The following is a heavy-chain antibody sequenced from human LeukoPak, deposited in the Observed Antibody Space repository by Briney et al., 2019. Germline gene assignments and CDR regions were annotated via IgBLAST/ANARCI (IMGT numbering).Heavy chain of an antibody. V-gene: IGHV3-7*01. D-gene: IGHD1-26*01. Sequence: GGSLRLSCAASGFTFSSYWMSWVRQAPGKGLEWVANIKQDGSEKYYVDSVKGRFTISRDNAKNSLYLQMNNLRPEDTALYYCARESHEGATRAYNWFDPWGQGTLVSVSS. J-gene: IGHJ5*02. CDR2: IKQDGSEK. CDR1: GFTFSSYW. CDR3: ARESHEGATRAYNWFDP.